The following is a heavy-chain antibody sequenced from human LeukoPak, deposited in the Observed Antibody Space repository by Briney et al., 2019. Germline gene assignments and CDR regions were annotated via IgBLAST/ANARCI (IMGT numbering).Heavy chain of an antibody. CDR2: ISGSGGST. Sequence: PGGSLRLSCAASGFTFSSYAMSWVRQAPGKGLEWVSAISGSGGSTYYADSVKGRFTISRDNSKNTLYLQMNSLRAEDTAVYYCAKSDVDIVATNGYSSSWTFDYWGQGTLVTVSS. CDR3: AKSDVDIVATNGYSSSWTFDY. CDR1: GFTFSSYA. D-gene: IGHD5-12*01. V-gene: IGHV3-23*01. J-gene: IGHJ4*02.